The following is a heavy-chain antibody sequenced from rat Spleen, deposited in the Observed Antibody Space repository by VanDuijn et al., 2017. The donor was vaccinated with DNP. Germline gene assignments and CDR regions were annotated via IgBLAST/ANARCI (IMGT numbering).Heavy chain of an antibody. D-gene: IGHD1-7*01. Sequence: EVQLQESGSGLVKPSQSLSLTCSVTGYSITSNYWGWIRKFPGNKMEYIGHISYSGNTNYNPSLKSRISITRDTSKSHFFLHLNSVTTEDTATYYCARWTRYFDYWGQGVMVTVSS. CDR2: ISYSGNT. CDR3: ARWTRYFDY. CDR1: GYSITSNY. J-gene: IGHJ2*01. V-gene: IGHV3-1*01.